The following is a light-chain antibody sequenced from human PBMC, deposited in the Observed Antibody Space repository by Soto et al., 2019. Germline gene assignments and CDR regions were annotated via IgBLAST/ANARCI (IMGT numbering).Light chain of an antibody. J-gene: IGKJ1*01. CDR1: QTVYNGF. V-gene: IGKV3-20*01. Sequence: ENVLTQSPGTLSLSPGERATLSCRASQTVYNGFLAWYQQKPGQAPRLLIYGASSRATGIPDRFSGSGSGTDFTLTICSLEPEDFAVYYCQQYVSSPRTFGQGTKVEI. CDR3: QQYVSSPRT. CDR2: GAS.